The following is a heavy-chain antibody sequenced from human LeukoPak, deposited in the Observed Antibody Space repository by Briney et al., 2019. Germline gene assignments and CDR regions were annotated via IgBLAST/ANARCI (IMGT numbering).Heavy chain of an antibody. J-gene: IGHJ4*02. V-gene: IGHV4-4*02. Sequence: SETLSLTCAVSGGSISSSNWWSWVRQPPGKGLEWIGEIYHSGSTNYNPSLKSRVTISVDKSKNQFSLKLSSVTAADTAVYYCARDSDPRWLVFGYWGQGTLVTVSS. CDR1: GGSISSSNW. CDR3: ARDSDPRWLVFGY. D-gene: IGHD6-19*01. CDR2: IYHSGST.